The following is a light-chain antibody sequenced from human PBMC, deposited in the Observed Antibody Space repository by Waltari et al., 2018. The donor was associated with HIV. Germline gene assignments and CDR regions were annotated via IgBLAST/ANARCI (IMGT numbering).Light chain of an antibody. V-gene: IGLV1-44*01. J-gene: IGLJ3*02. Sequence: QSVLTQSPSASGTPGQRVTISCSGSSSNIGINTINWFQQRPGTAPKLLLFNDKERPSGVPDRCSGAKSGTSASLAISGRQSEDEANYYCAAGDVTLHGWVFGGGTKVTVL. CDR2: NDK. CDR3: AAGDVTLHGWV. CDR1: SSNIGINT.